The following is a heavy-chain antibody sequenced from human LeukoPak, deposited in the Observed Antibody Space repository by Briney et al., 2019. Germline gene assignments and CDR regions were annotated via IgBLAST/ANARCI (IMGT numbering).Heavy chain of an antibody. CDR2: ISAYNGNT. CDR1: GYTFTSYG. V-gene: IGHV1-18*01. Sequence: ASVKVSCKASGYTFTSYGISWVRQAPGQGLEWMGWISAYNGNTNYAQKLQGRVTMTTDTSTSTAYMELRSLRSDDTAVYYGARGCSSTSCYHFRWFDPWGQGTLVTVSS. D-gene: IGHD2-2*01. CDR3: ARGCSSTSCYHFRWFDP. J-gene: IGHJ5*02.